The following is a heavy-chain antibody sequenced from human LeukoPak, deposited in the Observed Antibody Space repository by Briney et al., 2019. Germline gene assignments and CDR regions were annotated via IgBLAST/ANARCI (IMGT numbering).Heavy chain of an antibody. CDR3: ARDQYRAFDI. CDR2: IYHSGSI. J-gene: IGHJ3*02. D-gene: IGHD1-14*01. V-gene: IGHV4-59*01. CDR1: GDAISSYY. Sequence: SETLSLTRTVSGDAISSYYWSWIRQPPGKGLEWIGYIYHSGSINYNPSLKSRVTISVDTSNNQFSLKLSSVTAADTAVYYCARDQYRAFDIWGQGTMVTVSS.